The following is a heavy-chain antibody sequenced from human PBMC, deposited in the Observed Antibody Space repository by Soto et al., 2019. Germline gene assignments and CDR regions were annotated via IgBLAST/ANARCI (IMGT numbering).Heavy chain of an antibody. J-gene: IGHJ3*02. D-gene: IGHD2-15*01. CDR2: IIPILGIA. V-gene: IGHV1-69*02. CDR3: ARAYCSGGSCSDVDAFDI. Sequence: QVQLVQSGAEVKKPGSSVKVSCKASGGTFSSYTISWVRQAPGQGLEWMGRIIPILGIANYAQKFQGRVTITADKSPRTAHMELSSLRSEDTAVYYCARAYCSGGSCSDVDAFDIWGQGKMATVSS. CDR1: GGTFSSYT.